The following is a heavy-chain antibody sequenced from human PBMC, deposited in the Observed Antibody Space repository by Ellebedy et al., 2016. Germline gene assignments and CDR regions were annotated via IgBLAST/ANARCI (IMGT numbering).Heavy chain of an antibody. V-gene: IGHV3-23*01. CDR1: GLNFNTFF. CDR2: ISAGSDTT. D-gene: IGHD2-8*01. CDR3: TRDGSEWSRDY. J-gene: IGHJ4*02. Sequence: GESLKISXTASGLNFNTFFMSWVRQAPGKGLEWVSTISAGSDTTRLADSVKGRFTISRDNAMNSVYLQMDSLTVEDTAVYYCTRDGSEWSRDYWGQGTLVTVSS.